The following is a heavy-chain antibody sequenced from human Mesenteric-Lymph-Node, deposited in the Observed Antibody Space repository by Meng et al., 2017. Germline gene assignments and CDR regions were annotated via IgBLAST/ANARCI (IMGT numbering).Heavy chain of an antibody. D-gene: IGHD3-22*01. CDR3: ARVPQYYDSSGYYSYYFDY. CDR2: IKEDGSEK. CDR1: GFTFSNCW. Sequence: GESLKISCAASGFTFSNCWMTWVRQAPGKGLEWVANIKEDGSEKYYVDSVKGRFTISRDNAKNSLDLQMNSLRVEDTAVYYCARVPQYYDSSGYYSYYFDYWGQGTLVTVSS. V-gene: IGHV3-7*04. J-gene: IGHJ4*02.